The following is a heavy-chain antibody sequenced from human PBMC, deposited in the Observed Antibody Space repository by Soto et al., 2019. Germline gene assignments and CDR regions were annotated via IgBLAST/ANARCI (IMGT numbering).Heavy chain of an antibody. J-gene: IGHJ4*02. D-gene: IGHD4-17*01. CDR2: VYHSGTS. V-gene: IGHV4-59*08. CDR3: ARGSTTEKVDS. Sequence: PSETLSLTCTVSGGFISSYYWSWIRQRPGKGLEWIGCVYHSGTSYSNPSLEGRVSLSADTSKNQFSLKLTSVTAADTAVYYCARGSTTEKVDSWGQGTLVTVSS. CDR1: GGFISSYY.